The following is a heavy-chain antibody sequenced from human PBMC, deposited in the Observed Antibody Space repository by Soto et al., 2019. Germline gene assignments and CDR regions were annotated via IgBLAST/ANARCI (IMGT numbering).Heavy chain of an antibody. CDR2: INHSGST. CDR1: GGSFSGYY. J-gene: IGHJ4*02. V-gene: IGHV4-34*01. D-gene: IGHD3-22*01. CDR3: ARGRYYYDSSGYYRLDY. Sequence: SETLSLTCAVYGGSFSGYYWSWIRQPPGKGLEWIGEINHSGSTNYNPSLKSRVTISVDTSKNQFSLKLSSVSAADTAVYYCARGRYYYDSSGYYRLDYWGQGTLVTVSS.